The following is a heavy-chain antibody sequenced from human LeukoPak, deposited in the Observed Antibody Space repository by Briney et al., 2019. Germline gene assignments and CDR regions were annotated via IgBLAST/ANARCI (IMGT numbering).Heavy chain of an antibody. V-gene: IGHV3-53*01. Sequence: PGGSLRLSCAASGFTVSSNYMSWVRQAPGKGLEWVSVIYSGGSTYYADSVKGRFTISRDNSKNTLYLQMNSLRAEDTAVYYCARDAVVEMATIPFGYWGRGTLVTVSS. J-gene: IGHJ4*02. CDR1: GFTVSSNY. CDR3: ARDAVVEMATIPFGY. D-gene: IGHD5-24*01. CDR2: IYSGGST.